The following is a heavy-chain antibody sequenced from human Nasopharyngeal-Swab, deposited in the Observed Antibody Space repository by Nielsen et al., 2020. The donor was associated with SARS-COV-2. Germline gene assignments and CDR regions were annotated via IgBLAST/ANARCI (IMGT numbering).Heavy chain of an antibody. Sequence: ASVKVSCKASVYTFTSYYINWVRQATGQGLEWMGWMNPNSGNTGYAQKFQGRVTMTMNSSISTAYMELSSLRSEDTAVYYCASARQTRYYYDSSGSNFDYWGQGTLVTVSS. CDR3: ASARQTRYYYDSSGSNFDY. CDR1: VYTFTSYY. J-gene: IGHJ4*02. D-gene: IGHD3-22*01. V-gene: IGHV1-8*01. CDR2: MNPNSGNT.